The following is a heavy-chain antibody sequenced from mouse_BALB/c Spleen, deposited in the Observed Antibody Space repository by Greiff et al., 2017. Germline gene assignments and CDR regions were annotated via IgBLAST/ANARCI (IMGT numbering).Heavy chain of an antibody. J-gene: IGHJ2*01. V-gene: IGHV7-3*02. CDR3: ARLTGPFDY. CDR1: GFTFTDYY. Sequence: DVQLVESGGGLVQPGGSLRLSCATSGFTFTDYYMSWVRQPPGKALEWLGFIRNKANGYTTEYSASVKGRFTISRDNSQSILYLQMNTLRAEDSATYYCARLTGPFDYWGQGTTLTVSS. D-gene: IGHD4-1*01. CDR2: IRNKANGYTT.